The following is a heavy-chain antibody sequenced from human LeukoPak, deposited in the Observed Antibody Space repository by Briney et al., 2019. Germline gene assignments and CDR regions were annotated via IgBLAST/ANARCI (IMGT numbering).Heavy chain of an antibody. Sequence: GRSLRLSCAGSGFTFSNYGMHWVRQAPDKGLEWVAVIAMDGSNKYYADSVKGRFTISRDNSKNTLYLQMNSLRAEDTAVYYCAKKVFSGWYGAFDIWGQGTTVTVSS. J-gene: IGHJ3*02. CDR2: IAMDGSNK. V-gene: IGHV3-30*18. CDR1: GFTFSNYG. CDR3: AKKVFSGWYGAFDI. D-gene: IGHD6-19*01.